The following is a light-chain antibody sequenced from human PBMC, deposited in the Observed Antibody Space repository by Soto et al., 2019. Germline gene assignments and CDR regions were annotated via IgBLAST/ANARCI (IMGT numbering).Light chain of an antibody. V-gene: IGKV3-20*01. J-gene: IGKJ1*01. CDR2: GTS. Sequence: EIVLTQPPDTLSLSPGERATLSCRASQGVSSSYLAWYQQTPGQAPRLLIYGTSNRATGIPDRFSGSGSGTDFTLTISRLEPEDFAVYYCQQYGNSRWAFGQGTKVDIK. CDR1: QGVSSSY. CDR3: QQYGNSRWA.